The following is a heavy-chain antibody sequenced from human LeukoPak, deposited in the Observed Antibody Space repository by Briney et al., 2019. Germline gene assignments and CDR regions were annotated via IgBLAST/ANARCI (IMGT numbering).Heavy chain of an antibody. CDR1: GYTFTSYG. CDR2: ISAYNGNT. CDR3: AREYCDSSGYYYGHWYFDL. V-gene: IGHV1-18*01. J-gene: IGHJ2*01. D-gene: IGHD3-22*01. Sequence: ASVKVSCKASGYTFTSYGISWVRQAPGQGLEWMGWISAYNGNTNYAQKLQGRVTMTTDTSTSTAYMELRSLRSDDTAVYYCAREYCDSSGYYYGHWYFDLWGRGTLVTVSS.